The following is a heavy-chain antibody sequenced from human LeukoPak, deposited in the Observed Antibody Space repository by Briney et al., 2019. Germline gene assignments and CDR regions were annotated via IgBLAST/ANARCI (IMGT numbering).Heavy chain of an antibody. CDR3: AREESYYDILTGSHGMDV. Sequence: ASVKVSCKASGYTFTSYGISRVRQAPGQGLEWMGWISAYNGNTNYAQKLQGRVTMTTDTSTSTAYMELRSLRSDDTAVYYCAREESYYDILTGSHGMDVWGQGTTVTVSS. V-gene: IGHV1-18*01. D-gene: IGHD3-9*01. CDR2: ISAYNGNT. J-gene: IGHJ6*02. CDR1: GYTFTSYG.